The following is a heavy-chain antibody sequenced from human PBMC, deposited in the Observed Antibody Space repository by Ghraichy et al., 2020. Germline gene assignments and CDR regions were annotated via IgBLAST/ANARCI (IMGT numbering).Heavy chain of an antibody. V-gene: IGHV5-51*01. CDR3: ARGFGATPIFGS. J-gene: IGHJ4*02. CDR2: IYPADSET. D-gene: IGHD3-3*01. Sequence: GESLNISCRALGFTFNAYWVGWVRQLPGKGPEWVGNIYPADSETRYSPSFEGHVTISADKAMTTAFLQWSSVKASDTAMYYCARGFGATPIFGSWGQGTQVTVSS. CDR1: GFTFNAYW.